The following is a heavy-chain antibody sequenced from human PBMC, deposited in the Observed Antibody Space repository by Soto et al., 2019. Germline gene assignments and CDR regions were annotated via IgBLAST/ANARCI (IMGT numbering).Heavy chain of an antibody. CDR2: INWNGGST. V-gene: IGHV3-20*01. D-gene: IGHD3-9*01. CDR3: ARGGPDFDWFPPRSATYYYYYMDV. J-gene: IGHJ6*03. CDR1: GFTFDDYG. Sequence: GGSLRLSCAASGFTFDDYGMSWVRQAPGKGLEWVSGINWNGGSTGYADSVKGRFTISRDNAKNSLYLQMNSLRAEDTALYHCARGGPDFDWFPPRSATYYYYYMDVWGKGTTVTVSS.